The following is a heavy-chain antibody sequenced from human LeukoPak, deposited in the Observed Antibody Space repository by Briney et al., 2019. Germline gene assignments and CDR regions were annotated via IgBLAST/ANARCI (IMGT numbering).Heavy chain of an antibody. CDR3: ARDGGDLGPGTIRGARFYYYYMDV. D-gene: IGHD3-16*01. V-gene: IGHV4-61*02. CDR2: VHTSGNP. CDR1: GASISSGSDY. Sequence: SETLSLTCTVSGASISSGSDYWSWIRQPAGKALEWIGRVHTSGNPNYNPSLESRVSISIDRSKNQFSLELNSVTAADTAVYYCARDGGDLGPGTIRGARFYYYYMDVWGKGTTVIVSS. J-gene: IGHJ6*03.